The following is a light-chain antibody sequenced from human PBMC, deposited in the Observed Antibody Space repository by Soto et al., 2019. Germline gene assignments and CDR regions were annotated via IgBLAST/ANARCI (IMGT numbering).Light chain of an antibody. Sequence: ELALKQSPGTLSWSPGQRATLSCTATQSVSSSYLAWYQQKPGQAPRLLIYGASSRATGIPDRFSGSGSGTDFTLTIRRLEPEDFAVYYCQQYRTFGQGTKVDIK. CDR3: QQYRT. CDR2: GAS. J-gene: IGKJ1*01. V-gene: IGKV3-20*01. CDR1: QSVSSSY.